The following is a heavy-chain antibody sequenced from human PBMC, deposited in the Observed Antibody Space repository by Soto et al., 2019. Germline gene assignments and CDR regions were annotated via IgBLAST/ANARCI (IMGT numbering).Heavy chain of an antibody. CDR1: GYTFTSYA. V-gene: IGHV1-3*01. J-gene: IGHJ6*02. CDR3: AIFVVVPAASSPDYYYYGMDV. CDR2: INAGNSNT. Sequence: ASVKVSCKASGYTFTSYAMHWVRQAPGQRLEWMEWINAGNSNTKYSQKFQGRVTITRDTSASTAYMELSSLRSEDTAVYYCAIFVVVPAASSPDYYYYGMDVWGQGTTVTVSS. D-gene: IGHD2-2*01.